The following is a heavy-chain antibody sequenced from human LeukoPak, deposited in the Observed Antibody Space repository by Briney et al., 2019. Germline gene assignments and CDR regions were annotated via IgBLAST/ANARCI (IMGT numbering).Heavy chain of an antibody. CDR3: ARGLGQQLELDY. CDR1: GWSFSGYY. D-gene: IGHD6-13*01. Sequence: PAETLSLTCAVYGWSFSGYYWSWIRQPPGKGLEWIGDINHSGRTNYNPSLKCRVTISEYTSKNQFSLKLSSVTAADTAVYYCARGLGQQLELDYWGQGTLVTVSS. V-gene: IGHV4-34*01. CDR2: INHSGRT. J-gene: IGHJ4*02.